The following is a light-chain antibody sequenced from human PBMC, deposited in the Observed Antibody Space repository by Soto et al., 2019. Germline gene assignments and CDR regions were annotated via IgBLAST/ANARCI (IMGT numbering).Light chain of an antibody. CDR1: QSVTKNY. Sequence: DIVLTQSPGTLSLSPGERATLSCRASQSVTKNYLAWYQQKPGQSPRLLIYGPSSTATGIPDRFSGSGSWTYFTRSISRLEPEEFAVYYWHQYATSPQTFGQGTKVEVK. CDR2: GPS. J-gene: IGKJ1*01. V-gene: IGKV3-20*01. CDR3: HQYATSPQT.